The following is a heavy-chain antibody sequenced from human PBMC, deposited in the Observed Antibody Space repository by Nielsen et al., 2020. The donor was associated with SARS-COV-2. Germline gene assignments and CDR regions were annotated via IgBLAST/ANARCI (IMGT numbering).Heavy chain of an antibody. CDR1: GFTFSSYA. J-gene: IGHJ5*02. Sequence: GGSLRLSCTASGFTFSSYAMHWVRQAPGKGLEWVALIWYDGSNKYYANSVKGRFTISRDNSKNTLYLHMNSLRAEDTAVYYCARDSVRGVIHWFDPWGQGTLVTVSS. CDR3: ARDSVRGVIHWFDP. CDR2: IWYDGSNK. V-gene: IGHV3-33*08. D-gene: IGHD3-10*01.